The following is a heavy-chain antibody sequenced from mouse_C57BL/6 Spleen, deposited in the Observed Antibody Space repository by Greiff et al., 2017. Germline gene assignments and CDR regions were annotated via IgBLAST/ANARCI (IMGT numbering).Heavy chain of an antibody. V-gene: IGHV1-82*01. Sequence: VQLQQSGPELVKPGASVKISCKASGYAFSSSWMNWVKQRPGKGLEWIGRIYPGDGDTNYNGKFKGKATLTADKSSSTAYMQLSSLTSEDSAVYFCARADCLDYWGQGTTLTVSS. CDR3: ARADCLDY. J-gene: IGHJ2*01. CDR1: GYAFSSSW. CDR2: IYPGDGDT.